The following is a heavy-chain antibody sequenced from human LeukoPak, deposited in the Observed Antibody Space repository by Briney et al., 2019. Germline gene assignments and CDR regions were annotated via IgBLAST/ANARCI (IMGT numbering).Heavy chain of an antibody. Sequence: GGALRLSCAASGFTFSSYWMHWVGQAPGKGLVWVSRINSDGSSTSYADSVKGRFTTSRDNAKHPLYLQMNSLRAEDTAVYYCARVAGSYRYYSGMDVWGQGTTVTVSS. CDR2: INSDGSST. CDR1: GFTFSSYW. V-gene: IGHV3-74*01. J-gene: IGHJ6*02. CDR3: ARVAGSYRYYSGMDV. D-gene: IGHD6-19*01.